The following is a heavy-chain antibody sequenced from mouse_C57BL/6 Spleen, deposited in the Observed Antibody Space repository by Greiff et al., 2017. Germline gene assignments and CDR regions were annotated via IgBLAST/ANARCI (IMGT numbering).Heavy chain of an antibody. CDR2: INPNNGGT. D-gene: IGHD2-3*01. CDR3: ARLYGYYEECAMDY. CDR1: GYTFPDYN. Sequence: EVQLQESGPELVKPGASVTMSCKASGYTFPDYNMHWVKQSHGKSLEWFGYINPNNGGTSSNQKFKGKATLTVNKSSSTAYIELRSLTSEDSAVYYCARLYGYYEECAMDYWGQGTSVTVSS. J-gene: IGHJ4*01. V-gene: IGHV1-22*01.